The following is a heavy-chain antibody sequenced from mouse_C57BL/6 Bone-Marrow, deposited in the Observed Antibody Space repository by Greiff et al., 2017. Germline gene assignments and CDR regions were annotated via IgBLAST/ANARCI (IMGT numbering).Heavy chain of an antibody. CDR3: ARLTIYYDSFDY. Sequence: QVQLQQSGAELVRPGPSVTMSCKASGYTFTNYWIGWAKQRPGHGLEWLGDIYPGGGYTNYNEKFKGKATLTADKSSSTAYMQFSSLTSEYSAIYDCARLTIYYDSFDYWGQGTTLTVSS. J-gene: IGHJ2*01. D-gene: IGHD2-4*01. V-gene: IGHV1-63*01. CDR1: GYTFTNYW. CDR2: IYPGGGYT.